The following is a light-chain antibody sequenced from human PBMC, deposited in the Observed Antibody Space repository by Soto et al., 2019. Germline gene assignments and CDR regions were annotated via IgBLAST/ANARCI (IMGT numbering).Light chain of an antibody. Sequence: QSVLTQPPSASGTPGQRVNISCSGSSSNIGSNTVNWYQQLPGTAPKLLIYSNNQRPSGVPDRFSGSKSGTSASLAISGLQSEDEGDYYCAAWDDSLNGFYVFGTGTKLTVL. V-gene: IGLV1-44*01. CDR2: SNN. CDR1: SSNIGSNT. J-gene: IGLJ1*01. CDR3: AAWDDSLNGFYV.